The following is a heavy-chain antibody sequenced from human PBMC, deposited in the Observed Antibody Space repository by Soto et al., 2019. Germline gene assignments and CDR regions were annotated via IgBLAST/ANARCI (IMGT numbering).Heavy chain of an antibody. D-gene: IGHD1-26*01. Sequence: GGSLRLSCAASGFTFSGSAMHWVRQASGKGLEWVGRIRSKANSYATAYAASVKGRFTISRDDSKNTAYLQMNSLKTEDTAVYYCTSPRAEVGAIDCDHWGQGTLVTVSS. J-gene: IGHJ4*02. CDR2: IRSKANSYAT. V-gene: IGHV3-73*01. CDR1: GFTFSGSA. CDR3: TSPRAEVGAIDCDH.